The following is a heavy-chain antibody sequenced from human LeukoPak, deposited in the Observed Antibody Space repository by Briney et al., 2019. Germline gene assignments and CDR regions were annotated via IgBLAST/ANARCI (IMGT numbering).Heavy chain of an antibody. CDR1: GFTFSDYY. CDR2: ITSSGSTM. D-gene: IGHD6-19*01. J-gene: IGHJ4*02. Sequence: GGSLRLSCAASGFTFSDYYMSWIRQAPGKGLEWVSYITSSGSTMYYADSVKGRFTISRDNAKNSLYLQMNSLRAEDTAVYYCAKDRAVAVPTPDYWGQGTLVTVSS. CDR3: AKDRAVAVPTPDY. V-gene: IGHV3-11*01.